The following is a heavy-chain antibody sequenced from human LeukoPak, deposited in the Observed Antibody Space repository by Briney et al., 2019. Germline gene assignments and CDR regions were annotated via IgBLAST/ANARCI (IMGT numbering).Heavy chain of an antibody. CDR2: VFHTVIT. D-gene: IGHD1-26*01. CDR3: ARHGERGYSYYMDV. V-gene: IGHV4-38-2*02. Sequence: SETLSLTCTVSGYSISSGYYWGWIRQSPGKGLEWIGSVFHTVITYYNPSLTSRLSISVDTSKNQFSLKLSSVTAADTAVYYCARHGERGYSYYMDVWGKGTTVTVSS. J-gene: IGHJ6*03. CDR1: GYSISSGYY.